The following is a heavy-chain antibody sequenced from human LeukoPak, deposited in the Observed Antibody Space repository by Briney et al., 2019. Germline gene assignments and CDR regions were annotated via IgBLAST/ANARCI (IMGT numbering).Heavy chain of an antibody. CDR3: AKGRGRYNWNYRWFDP. CDR2: ISGSGGST. CDR1: GFTFSSYG. Sequence: GGTLRLSCAASGFTFSSYGMSWVRQAPGKGLEWVSAISGSGGSTYYADSVKGRFTISRDNSKNTLYLQMNSLRAEDTAMYYCAKGRGRYNWNYRWFDPWGQGTLVTVSS. D-gene: IGHD1-7*01. V-gene: IGHV3-23*01. J-gene: IGHJ5*02.